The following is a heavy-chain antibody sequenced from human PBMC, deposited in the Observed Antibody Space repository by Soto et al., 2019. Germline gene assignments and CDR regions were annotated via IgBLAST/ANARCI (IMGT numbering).Heavy chain of an antibody. J-gene: IGHJ4*02. CDR3: ATLGYCSSTSCYSSDFDY. Sequence: GASVKVSCKVSGYTLTELSMHWVRQAPGKGLEWMGGFDPEDGETIYAQKFQGRVTMTEDTSTDTAYMELSSLRSEDTAVYYCATLGYCSSTSCYSSDFDYWGQGTLVTVSS. D-gene: IGHD2-2*01. V-gene: IGHV1-24*01. CDR2: FDPEDGET. CDR1: GYTLTELS.